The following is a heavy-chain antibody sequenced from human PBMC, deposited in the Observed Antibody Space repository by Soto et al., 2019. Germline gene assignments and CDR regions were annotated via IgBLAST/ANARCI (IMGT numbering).Heavy chain of an antibody. V-gene: IGHV2-5*02. CDR3: ARSGEARPVRGALDY. D-gene: IGHD6-6*01. Sequence: QITLKESGPTLVKPTQTLTLTCTFSGLSLSTSGVGVGWIRQPPGKALEWLALIYWDDDEHYSPSLQNRITINNDPSTNRVVLTMTNMDPVDTATYYGARSGEARPVRGALDYWGQGTLVTVSS. CDR2: IYWDDDE. CDR1: GLSLSTSGVG. J-gene: IGHJ4*02.